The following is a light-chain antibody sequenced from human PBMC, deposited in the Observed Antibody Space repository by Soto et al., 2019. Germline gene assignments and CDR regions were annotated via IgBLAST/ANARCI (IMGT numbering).Light chain of an antibody. CDR1: QSVSSSY. CDR3: KQYGSSPLT. Sequence: EIVLTQSPGTLSFSPGERATLSCRASQSVSSSYLAWYQQKPGQAPRLLIYGASSRATGIPDRFSGSGSGKDFTLTISRLEPEDFAVYYCKQYGSSPLTFGGGTKVDIX. CDR2: GAS. J-gene: IGKJ4*01. V-gene: IGKV3-20*01.